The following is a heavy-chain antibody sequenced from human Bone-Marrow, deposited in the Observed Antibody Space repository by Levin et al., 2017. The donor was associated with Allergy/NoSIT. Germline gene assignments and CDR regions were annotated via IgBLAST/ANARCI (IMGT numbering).Heavy chain of an antibody. CDR1: GGSINSGDSY. D-gene: IGHD3-9*01. CDR2: IYYSGST. V-gene: IGHV4-30-4*01. J-gene: IGHJ4*02. CDR3: ARLSLTFYDILTGYYSPIGTLDY. Sequence: LRLSCNVSGGSINSGDSYWSWIRQPPGKGLEWIGYIYYSGSTYYNPSLKSRITISIDTSKSQFSLQLSSVTAADTAVYYCARLSLTFYDILTGYYSPIGTLDYWGQGTLVTVSS.